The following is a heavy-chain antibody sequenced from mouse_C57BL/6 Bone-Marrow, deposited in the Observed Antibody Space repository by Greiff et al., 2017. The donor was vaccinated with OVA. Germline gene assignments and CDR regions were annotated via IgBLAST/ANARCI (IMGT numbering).Heavy chain of an antibody. CDR2: IDPSDSYT. CDR1: GYTFTSYW. CDR3: ARGGLRGGDY. J-gene: IGHJ4*01. Sequence: QVQLQQPGAELVKPGASVKLSCKASGYTFTSYWMQWVKQRPGQGLEWIGEIDPSDSYTNYNQKFKGKATLTVDTSSSTAYMQLRSLTSEDSAVYYCARGGLRGGDYWGQGTSVTVSS. D-gene: IGHD2-4*01. V-gene: IGHV1-50*01.